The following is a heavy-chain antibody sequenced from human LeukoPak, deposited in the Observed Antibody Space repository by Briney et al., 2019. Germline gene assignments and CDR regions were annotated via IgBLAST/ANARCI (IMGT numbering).Heavy chain of an antibody. CDR2: INPSGGST. CDR1: GYTFTGYY. V-gene: IGHV1-46*01. Sequence: GASVKVSCKASGYTFTGYYMRWVRQAPGQGLEWMGIINPSGGSTSYAQKFQGRVTMTRDMSTSTVYMELSSLRSEDTAVYYCARPGRGAARQGYFDYWGQGTLVTVSS. D-gene: IGHD6-6*01. CDR3: ARPGRGAARQGYFDY. J-gene: IGHJ4*02.